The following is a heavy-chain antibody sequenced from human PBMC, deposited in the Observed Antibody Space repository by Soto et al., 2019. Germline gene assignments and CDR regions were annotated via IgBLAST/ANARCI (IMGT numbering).Heavy chain of an antibody. D-gene: IGHD3-10*01. CDR2: IYPGDSDT. Sequence: GGSRKISCKGSGYSFTSYWNGWVRQMPGKGLEWMGIIYPGDSDTRYSPSFQGQVTISADKSISTAYLQWSSLKASDTAMYYCARRPLWFLDGMDVWGQGTTVTVSS. V-gene: IGHV5-51*01. CDR1: GYSFTSYW. J-gene: IGHJ6*02. CDR3: ARRPLWFLDGMDV.